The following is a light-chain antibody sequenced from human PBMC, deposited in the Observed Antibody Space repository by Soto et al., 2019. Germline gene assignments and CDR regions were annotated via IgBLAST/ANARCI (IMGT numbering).Light chain of an antibody. V-gene: IGKV1-39*01. Sequence: DIQMTQSPSSLSASVGDRVTITCRASQSISSYLNWYQQKPGKAPKLLIYAASSLQSGVPSRFSGSGSGTDFTLPISSLQPEDFATYYCQQCYSTPQAFGQGTKVEIK. CDR1: QSISSY. CDR3: QQCYSTPQA. CDR2: AAS. J-gene: IGKJ1*01.